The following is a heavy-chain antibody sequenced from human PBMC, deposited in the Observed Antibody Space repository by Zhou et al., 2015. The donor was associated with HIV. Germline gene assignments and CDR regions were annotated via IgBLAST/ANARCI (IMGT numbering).Heavy chain of an antibody. CDR2: IIPIFGTA. J-gene: IGHJ6*02. D-gene: IGHD3-10*01. CDR1: GGTFSNYA. V-gene: IGHV1-69*01. Sequence: QVLLVQSGAEVKKPGSSVKVSCEASGGTFSNYAISWVRQAPGQGLEWMGGIIPIFGTANYAQKFQGRVTITADESTSTAYMELSSLRSEDTAVYYCAADASTTRVYGMDVWGQGTTVTVSS. CDR3: AADASTTRVYGMDV.